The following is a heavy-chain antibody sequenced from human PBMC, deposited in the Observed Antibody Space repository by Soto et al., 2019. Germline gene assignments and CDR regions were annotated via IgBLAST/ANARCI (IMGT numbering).Heavy chain of an antibody. Sequence: SETLSLTCTVSNGSISNIYWNWIRQSAGKGLEWIGRVHGSGSASYNPSLRSQVTMSVDTSKNQFYLTVNSVTGTDTAVYYCARSSHKESWFDPWGQGTLVTVSS. J-gene: IGHJ5*02. V-gene: IGHV4-4*07. D-gene: IGHD6-13*01. CDR2: VHGSGSA. CDR3: ARSSHKESWFDP. CDR1: NGSISNIY.